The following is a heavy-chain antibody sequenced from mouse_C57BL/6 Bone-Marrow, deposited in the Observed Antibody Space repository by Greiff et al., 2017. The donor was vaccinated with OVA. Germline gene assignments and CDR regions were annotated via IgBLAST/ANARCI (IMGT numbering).Heavy chain of an antibody. J-gene: IGHJ3*01. V-gene: IGHV5-6*01. CDR3: ARHDGSSSFAY. Sequence: EVQVVDSGGDLVKPGGSLKLSCAASGFTFSSYGMSWVRQTPDKRLEWVATISSGGSYTYYPDSVKGRFTISRDNAKNTLYLQMSSLKSEDTAMYYCARHDGSSSFAYWGQGTLVTVSA. CDR1: GFTFSSYG. CDR2: ISSGGSYT. D-gene: IGHD1-1*01.